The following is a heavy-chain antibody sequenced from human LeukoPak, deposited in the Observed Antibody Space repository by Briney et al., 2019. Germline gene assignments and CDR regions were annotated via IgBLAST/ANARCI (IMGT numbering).Heavy chain of an antibody. J-gene: IGHJ3*02. V-gene: IGHV3-48*03. CDR1: GFTFSSYE. CDR3: ASGIKWLLQPWGAFEI. Sequence: QPGGSLRLSCAASGFTFSSYEMNWVRQAPGKGLEWVSYIRSSGSTVYYADSVKGRFTISIDNAKNSLYLQMNRLRGEDKAVYYWASGIKWLLQPWGAFEIWGQGTMVTVSS. D-gene: IGHD5-12*01. CDR2: IRSSGSTV.